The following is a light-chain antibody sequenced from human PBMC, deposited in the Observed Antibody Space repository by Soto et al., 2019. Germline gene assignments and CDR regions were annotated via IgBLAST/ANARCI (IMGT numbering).Light chain of an antibody. J-gene: IGKJ2*01. CDR1: QSISNF. V-gene: IGKV1-39*01. CDR2: AAS. CDR3: QQSYTTPYT. Sequence: DIQMTQSPSSLSASVGDRVTITCRASQSISNFLNWHQQKPGKAPELLIYAASSLHSGVPSRFSGSGSGTNFTLTISSLQPEDFATYSCQQSYTTPYTFGQGTKLEIK.